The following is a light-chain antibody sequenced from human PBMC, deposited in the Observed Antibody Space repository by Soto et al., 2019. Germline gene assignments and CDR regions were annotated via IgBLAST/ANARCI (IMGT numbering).Light chain of an antibody. CDR2: DTS. CDR3: QRYNNWPLT. V-gene: IGKV3-15*01. Sequence: EVVMTQSPATLSVSPGEVATLSCTATQGIGDTLAWYQHKPGQTPRLLIYDTSTRAAGVPARFSGSRAGTEFTLTINSLQSEDFAVYYCQRYNNWPLTCGGGTKVESK. J-gene: IGKJ4*01. CDR1: QGIGDT.